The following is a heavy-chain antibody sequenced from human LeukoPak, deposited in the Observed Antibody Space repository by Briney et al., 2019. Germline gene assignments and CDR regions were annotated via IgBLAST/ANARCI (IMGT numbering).Heavy chain of an antibody. V-gene: IGHV3-23*01. CDR1: GFTFSSYA. D-gene: IGHD1-26*01. CDR2: ISGSGGST. J-gene: IGHJ4*02. CDR3: AKGDSGSYYKDPYYFDY. Sequence: GGSLRLSCAASGFTFSSYAMSWVRQAPGKGLEWVSAISGSGGSTYYADSVKGRFAISRDNSKNTLYLQMNSLRAEDTAVYYCAKGDSGSYYKDPYYFDYWGQGTLVTVSS.